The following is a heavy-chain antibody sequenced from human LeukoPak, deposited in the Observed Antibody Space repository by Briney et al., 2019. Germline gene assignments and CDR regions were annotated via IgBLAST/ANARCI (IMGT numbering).Heavy chain of an antibody. CDR3: ARVTVDSISWYHYFDH. Sequence: SVKVSCKASGGTFSSYAISWVRQAPGQGLEWMGRNIPILNITDYAQKFQGRVTITADKSTTTAFMEVSNLRSEDTAVYYCARVTVDSISWYHYFDHWGQGTLVTVSS. V-gene: IGHV1-69*04. J-gene: IGHJ4*02. D-gene: IGHD6-13*01. CDR1: GGTFSSYA. CDR2: NIPILNIT.